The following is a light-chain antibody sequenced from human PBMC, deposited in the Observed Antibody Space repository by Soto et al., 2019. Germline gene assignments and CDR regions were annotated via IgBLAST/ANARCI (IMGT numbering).Light chain of an antibody. V-gene: IGKV3-15*01. CDR3: QQYNHWPLT. CDR1: QSLNGF. Sequence: EIVMTQSPATLSVSPGERATLSCRASQSLNGFLAWYQHKPGQAPRLLMYDTSTRANGVPARFSGSGSGTEFTLTISSLQSVDFAVYYCQQYNHWPLTFGQGTRLEIK. CDR2: DTS. J-gene: IGKJ5*01.